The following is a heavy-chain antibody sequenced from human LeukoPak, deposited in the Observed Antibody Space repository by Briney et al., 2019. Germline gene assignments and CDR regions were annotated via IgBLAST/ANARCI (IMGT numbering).Heavy chain of an antibody. J-gene: IGHJ3*02. CDR2: IYHSGST. V-gene: IGHV4-39*07. CDR3: ARDFSEGEIWGATIGWGGDAFDI. Sequence: PSETLSLTCTVSGGSISSSSYYWGWIRQPPGKGLEWIGEIYHSGSTNYNPSLKSRVTISVDKSKNQFSLKLSSVTAADTAVYYCARDFSEGEIWGATIGWGGDAFDIWGQGTMVTVSS. CDR1: GGSISSSSYY. D-gene: IGHD3-16*01.